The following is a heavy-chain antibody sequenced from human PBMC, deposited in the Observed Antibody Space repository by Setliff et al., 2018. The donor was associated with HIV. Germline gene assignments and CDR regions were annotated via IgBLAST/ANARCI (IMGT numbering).Heavy chain of an antibody. D-gene: IGHD1-26*01. V-gene: IGHV4-59*08. CDR3: ARRTSPPSGLYSAYYMDV. J-gene: IGHJ6*03. CDR1: GDSFSGYW. CDR2: ISYSGST. Sequence: SETLSLTCSVSGDSFSGYWWSWIRQPPGKGLQWIGHISYSGSTNYIPSLKSRVTISVDTLKNQFSLKLSSVTATDTAVYYCARRTSPPSGLYSAYYMDVWGRGTTVTVSS.